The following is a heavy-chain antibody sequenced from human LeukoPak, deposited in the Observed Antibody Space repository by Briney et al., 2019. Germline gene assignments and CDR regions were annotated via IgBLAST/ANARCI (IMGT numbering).Heavy chain of an antibody. Sequence: SETLSLTCSVSGGSISGYYWSWIRQPPGKGLEWIGYIYYSGSTNYNPSLKSRVTISVDTSKNQFSLKLSSVTAADTAVYYCARARTGSWAYDYWGQGTLVTVSS. V-gene: IGHV4-59*01. CDR2: IYYSGST. CDR3: ARARTGSWAYDY. D-gene: IGHD6-13*01. J-gene: IGHJ4*02. CDR1: GGSISGYY.